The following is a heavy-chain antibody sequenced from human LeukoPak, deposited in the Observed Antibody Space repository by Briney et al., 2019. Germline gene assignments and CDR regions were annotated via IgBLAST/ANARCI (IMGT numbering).Heavy chain of an antibody. CDR3: ARGGRPNYVWGSYRYSYYFDY. CDR1: GVSFSGYY. CDR2: INHSGRT. Sequence: PSETLCLTCAVYGVSFSGYYWSWVCPPPGKRVEWVGEINHSGRTNYNPSPKSRVTISVDTSKTQFSLKLRSVAAADTAVYYCARGGRPNYVWGSYRYSYYFDYWGQGTLVTVSS. J-gene: IGHJ4*02. V-gene: IGHV4-34*01. D-gene: IGHD3-16*02.